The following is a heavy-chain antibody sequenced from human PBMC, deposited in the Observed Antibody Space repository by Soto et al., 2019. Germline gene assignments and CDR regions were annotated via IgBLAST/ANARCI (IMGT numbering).Heavy chain of an antibody. D-gene: IGHD6-13*01. CDR1: GFTFNAYA. CDR2: ISGSGDRT. V-gene: IGHV3-23*01. CDR3: AKGGSSWTYLDQ. J-gene: IGHJ4*02. Sequence: GGSLRLSCAASGFTFNAYAMNWVRQTPGKGLEWVSTISGSGDRTYYADSVKGRFTISRDNSKNTLYLQVNSLRAWDSAIYYCAKGGSSWTYLDQWGQGTLVTVSS.